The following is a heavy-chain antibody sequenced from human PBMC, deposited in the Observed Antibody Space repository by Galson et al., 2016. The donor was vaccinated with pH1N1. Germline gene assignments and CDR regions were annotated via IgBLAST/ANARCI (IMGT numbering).Heavy chain of an antibody. J-gene: IGHJ4*02. CDR2: INRDGGSA. D-gene: IGHD7-27*01. V-gene: IGHV3-74*01. CDR1: GFTFSRYW. CDR3: ATGEGYYFDY. Sequence: SLRLSCAASGFTFSRYWMHWVRQAPGKGLVWVSRINRDGGSAIYADSVKGRLTISRDNAKNTLYLQMNSLRAGDTAGYYCATGEGYYFDYWGQGTLVTVSS.